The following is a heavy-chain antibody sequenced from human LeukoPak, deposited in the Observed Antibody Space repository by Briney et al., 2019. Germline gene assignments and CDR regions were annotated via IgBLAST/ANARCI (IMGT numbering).Heavy chain of an antibody. J-gene: IGHJ5*02. Sequence: SETPSLTCTVSGGSISSSSYYWGWIRQPPGKGLEWIGSIYYSGSTYYNPSLKSRVTISVDTSKNQFSLKLSSVTAADTAVYYCARLYPSEKYYYDSSGSQSLFDPWGQGTLVTVSS. V-gene: IGHV4-39*01. CDR1: GGSISSSSYY. D-gene: IGHD3-22*01. CDR2: IYYSGST. CDR3: ARLYPSEKYYYDSSGSQSLFDP.